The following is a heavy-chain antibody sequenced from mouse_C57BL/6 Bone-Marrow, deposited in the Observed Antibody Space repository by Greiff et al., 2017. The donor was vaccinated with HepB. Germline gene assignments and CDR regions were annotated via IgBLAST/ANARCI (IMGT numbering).Heavy chain of an antibody. CDR1: GFTFSSYG. CDR2: ISSGGSYT. Sequence: VQLQQSGGDLVKPGGSLKLSCAASGFTFSSYGMSWVRQTPDKRLEWVATISSGGSYTYYPDSVKGRFTISRDNAKNTLYLQMSSLKSEDTAMYYSARRGFAYWGQGTLVTVSA. CDR3: ARRGFAY. V-gene: IGHV5-6*01. J-gene: IGHJ3*01.